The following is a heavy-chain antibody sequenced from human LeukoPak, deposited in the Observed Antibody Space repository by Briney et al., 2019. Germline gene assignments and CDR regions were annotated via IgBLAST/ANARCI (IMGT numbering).Heavy chain of an antibody. CDR2: ISWNSISI. V-gene: IGHV3-9*01. J-gene: IGHJ4*02. Sequence: GRSLRLSCAASGFTFDDYAMHWVRQAPGKGLEWVSGISWNSISIGYADSVKGRFTISRDNAKNSLYLQMNNLRAEDTALYYCAKDRYASNWYYFDYWGQGTLVTVSS. CDR1: GFTFDDYA. D-gene: IGHD6-13*01. CDR3: AKDRYASNWYYFDY.